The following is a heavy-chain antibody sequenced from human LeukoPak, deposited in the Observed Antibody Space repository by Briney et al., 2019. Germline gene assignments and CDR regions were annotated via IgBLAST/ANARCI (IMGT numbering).Heavy chain of an antibody. CDR1: GYTFATYG. Sequence: ASVNASCNASGYTFATYGFCWVRQAPGHGLEWMGWISANSGKTDYAQKFQGRVTMTTDTSTTTAYMELRSLRPDDTALYFCAKVAGDRMDHWGQGTLLTVSS. J-gene: IGHJ4*02. D-gene: IGHD6-13*01. V-gene: IGHV1-18*01. CDR3: AKVAGDRMDH. CDR2: ISANSGKT.